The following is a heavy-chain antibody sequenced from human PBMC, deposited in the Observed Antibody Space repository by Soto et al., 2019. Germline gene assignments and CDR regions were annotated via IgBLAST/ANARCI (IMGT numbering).Heavy chain of an antibody. CDR3: AYNRGLLNPLDY. V-gene: IGHV1-58*01. Sequence: SVKVSCKASGFTFTSSAVQWVRQARGQRLEWIGWIVVGSGNTNYAQKFQERVTITRDMSTSTAYMELSSLRSEDTAVYYCAYNRGLLNPLDYWGQGSLVSVSS. D-gene: IGHD3-3*01. CDR2: IVVGSGNT. J-gene: IGHJ4*02. CDR1: GFTFTSSA.